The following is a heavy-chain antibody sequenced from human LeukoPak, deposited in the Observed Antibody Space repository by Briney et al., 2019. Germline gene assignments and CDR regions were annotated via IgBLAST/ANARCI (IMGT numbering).Heavy chain of an antibody. D-gene: IGHD3-22*01. J-gene: IGHJ1*01. CDR1: GYTFTSYD. V-gene: IGHV1-8*03. CDR2: MNPNSGNT. CDR3: ARGHYDSSGYYYEYFQH. Sequence: ASVKVSCKASGYTFTSYDINWVRQATGQGLEWMGWMNPNSGNTGYAQKFQGRVTITRNTSISTAYMELSSLRSEDTAVYYCARGHYDSSGYYYEYFQHWGQGTLVTVSS.